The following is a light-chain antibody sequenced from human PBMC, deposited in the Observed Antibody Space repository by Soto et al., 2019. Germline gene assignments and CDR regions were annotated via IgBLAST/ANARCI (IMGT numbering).Light chain of an antibody. V-gene: IGKV3-20*01. CDR1: QSVSSDS. Sequence: EIVLTQSPGTLSLSPGERAILSCRASQSVSSDSLAWYRQKPGQAPRLLVYDASSRATGIPDRFSGSGSGTDFTLTISRLEPEDFAAYYCQQYGSAPRTFGQGIKVEIK. CDR2: DAS. J-gene: IGKJ1*01. CDR3: QQYGSAPRT.